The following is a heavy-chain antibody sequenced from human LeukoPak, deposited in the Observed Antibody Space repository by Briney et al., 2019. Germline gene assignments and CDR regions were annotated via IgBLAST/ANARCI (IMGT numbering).Heavy chain of an antibody. J-gene: IGHJ4*02. CDR3: TREGSGRLIDY. D-gene: IGHD3-22*01. CDR1: GFTFSNHA. V-gene: IGHV3-30-3*01. Sequence: GRSLRLSCVDSGFTFSNHAMHWVRQAPDKGLEWVAVISYEGSDKHYTDSVKGRFTISRDNSKKTLYLQVNSLRTEDTALYYCTREGSGRLIDYWGQGTLVTVSS. CDR2: ISYEGSDK.